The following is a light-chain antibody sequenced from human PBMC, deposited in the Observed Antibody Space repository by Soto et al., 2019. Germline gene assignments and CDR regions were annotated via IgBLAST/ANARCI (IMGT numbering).Light chain of an antibody. CDR3: QQYNSNPRT. CDR2: GAS. V-gene: IGKV1-5*01. Sequence: DIPMTQSPSTLSASVGDTVIIACRASQIISDWLAWYQQKPGKAPKLLISGASSLESGVSSRFSGSGSGTEFTLTIKNLQPADFATYYCQQYNSNPRTFGQGTKVEIK. CDR1: QIISDW. J-gene: IGKJ1*01.